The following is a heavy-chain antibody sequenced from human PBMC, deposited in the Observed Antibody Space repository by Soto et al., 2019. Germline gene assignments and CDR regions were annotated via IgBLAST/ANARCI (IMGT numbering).Heavy chain of an antibody. Sequence: QVQLVESGGGVVQPGRSLRLSCAASGFTFSTYGMHWVRQAPGKGLEWVAVISYDGSNKYYADSVKGRFTISRDNSQNRVYLQMSSRRAEDTAVYHCATEMYRLDYYGLDVWGQGPTVTVSS. CDR2: ISYDGSNK. CDR3: ATEMYRLDYYGLDV. J-gene: IGHJ6*02. CDR1: GFTFSTYG. V-gene: IGHV3-30*03. D-gene: IGHD2-8*01.